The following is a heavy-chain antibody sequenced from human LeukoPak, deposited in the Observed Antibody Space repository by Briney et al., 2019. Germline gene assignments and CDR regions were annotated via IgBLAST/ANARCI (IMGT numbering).Heavy chain of an antibody. CDR2: INHSGST. Sequence: PSETLSLTCAVYGGSLSGYYWSWIRQPPGKGLEWIGEINHSGSTNYNPSLKSRVTISVDTSKNQFSLKLSSVTAADTAVYYCARGREAGTWGQGTLVTVSS. V-gene: IGHV4-34*01. J-gene: IGHJ5*02. CDR1: GGSLSGYY. D-gene: IGHD6-13*01. CDR3: ARGREAGT.